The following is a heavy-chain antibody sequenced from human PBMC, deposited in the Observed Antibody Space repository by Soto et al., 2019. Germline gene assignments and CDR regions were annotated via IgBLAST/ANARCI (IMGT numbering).Heavy chain of an antibody. CDR3: ASPYFDF. V-gene: IGHV4-39*01. Sequence: SETLSLTCTVSGGSISSGNYYWAWIRQPPGKGLEWIGSIYYSGSTYYNPSLKSRVTISIDTSKHQYSLKLSSVTAEDTAVYYCASPYFDFWGQGTLVTVSS. CDR2: IYYSGST. CDR1: GGSISSGNYY. J-gene: IGHJ4*02.